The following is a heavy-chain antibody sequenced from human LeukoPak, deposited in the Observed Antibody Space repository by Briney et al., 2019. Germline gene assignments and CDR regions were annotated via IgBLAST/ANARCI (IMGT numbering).Heavy chain of an antibody. CDR1: GFIFSDHW. CDR3: VRERNNFWSGHHSIFDS. CDR2: INNDGSST. D-gene: IGHD3-3*01. J-gene: IGHJ4*02. V-gene: IGHV3-74*01. Sequence: GGSLRLSCAASGFIFSDHWMHWVRQAPGKGLVWLSRINNDGSSTIYADSVKGRFTFSRDNAEDTLFLEMSSLRVEDTAVYYCVRERNNFWSGHHSIFDSWGQGTLVTVSS.